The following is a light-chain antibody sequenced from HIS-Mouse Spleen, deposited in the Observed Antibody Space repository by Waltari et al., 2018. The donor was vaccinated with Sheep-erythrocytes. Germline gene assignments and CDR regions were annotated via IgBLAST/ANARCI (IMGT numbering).Light chain of an antibody. CDR3: QAWDSSTAV. CDR2: QYS. CDR1: KLGDTY. J-gene: IGLJ2*01. Sequence: SYELTQPPSVSVSPGQTDSITCPGDKLGDTYACWYQQKPGQSHVLVIYQYSKRPSGIPERFSGSNSGNTATLTISGTQAMDEADYYCQAWDSSTAVFGGGTKLTVL. V-gene: IGLV3-1*01.